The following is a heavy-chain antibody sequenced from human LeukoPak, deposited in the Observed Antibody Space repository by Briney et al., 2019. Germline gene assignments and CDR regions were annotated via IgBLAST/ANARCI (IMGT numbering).Heavy chain of an antibody. D-gene: IGHD6-13*01. CDR3: ARFIVASGSFDY. CDR2: TYYRSNWYN. CDR1: GDGVSSNSAA. Sequence: SQTLSLTCAISGDGVSSNSAAWNRIRQSPSRGLEWLGRTYYRSNWYNDYAVPVKSRITINPDTSKNQFSLQLNSVTPEDTAIYYCARFIVASGSFDYWGQGTLVTVSS. V-gene: IGHV6-1*01. J-gene: IGHJ4*02.